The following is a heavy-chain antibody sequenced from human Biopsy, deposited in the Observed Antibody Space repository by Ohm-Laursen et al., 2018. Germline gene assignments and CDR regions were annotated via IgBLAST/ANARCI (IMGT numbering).Heavy chain of an antibody. J-gene: IGHJ4*02. CDR2: IVVGGGNT. V-gene: IGHV1-58*02. Sequence: EASVKVSCKASGFTFNRSAMQWVRQARGQRLEWIGWIVVGGGNTNYAQKFQERVTITRDMSTSTAYMELSSLRSEDTAVYYCASRPNCGGDRSSGFDYWGQGTLVTVSS. D-gene: IGHD2-21*02. CDR3: ASRPNCGGDRSSGFDY. CDR1: GFTFNRSA.